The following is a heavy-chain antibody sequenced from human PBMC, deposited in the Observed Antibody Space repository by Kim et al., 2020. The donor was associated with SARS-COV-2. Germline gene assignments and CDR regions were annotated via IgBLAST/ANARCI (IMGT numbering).Heavy chain of an antibody. D-gene: IGHD3-22*01. J-gene: IGHJ4*02. CDR3: ARGTEDFITMIVVVISPVDY. CDR2: INPNSGGT. V-gene: IGHV1-2*02. Sequence: ASVKVSCKASGYTFTGYYMHWVRQAPGQGLEWMGWINPNSGGTNYAQKFQGRVTMTRDTSISTAYMELSRLRSDDTAVYYCARGTEDFITMIVVVISPVDYWGQGTLVTVSS. CDR1: GYTFTGYY.